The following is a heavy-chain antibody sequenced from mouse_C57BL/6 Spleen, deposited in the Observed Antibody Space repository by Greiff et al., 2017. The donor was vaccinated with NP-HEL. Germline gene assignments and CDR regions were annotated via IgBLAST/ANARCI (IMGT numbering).Heavy chain of an antibody. Sequence: QVQRQQPGAELVRPGSSVKLSCKASGYTFTSYWMHWVKQRPIQGLEWIGNIDPSDSETHYNQKFKDKATLTVDKSSSTAYMQLSSLTSEDSAVYYCARGVSGYYFDYWGQGTTLTVSS. CDR2: IDPSDSET. CDR3: ARGVSGYYFDY. D-gene: IGHD3-2*02. CDR1: GYTFTSYW. J-gene: IGHJ2*01. V-gene: IGHV1-52*01.